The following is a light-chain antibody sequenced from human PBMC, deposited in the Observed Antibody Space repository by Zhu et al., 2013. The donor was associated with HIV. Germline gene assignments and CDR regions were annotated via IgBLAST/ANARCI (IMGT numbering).Light chain of an antibody. Sequence: PGERATLSCRASQSVSTFLAWYQQRPGQAPRLLIYDASNRATGIPARFSGGGSGTDFTLTISSLEPEDFAVYYCQERTSWPQFTFGPGTKVDIK. J-gene: IGKJ3*01. CDR1: QSVSTF. CDR2: DAS. CDR3: QERTSWPQFT. V-gene: IGKV3-11*01.